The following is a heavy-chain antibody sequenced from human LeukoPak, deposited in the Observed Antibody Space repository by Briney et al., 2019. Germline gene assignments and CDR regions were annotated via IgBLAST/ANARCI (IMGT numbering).Heavy chain of an antibody. CDR2: ISYDGSNK. CDR1: GFTFSSYA. J-gene: IGHJ4*02. V-gene: IGHV3-30-3*01. CDR3: ARDTDYYDSSGYLRYYFDY. D-gene: IGHD3-22*01. Sequence: PGGSLRLSCAASGFTFSSYAMHWVRQAPGKGLEWVAVISYDGSNKYYADSVKGRFTISRDNSENTLFLQMNSLRAEDTAVYYCARDTDYYDSSGYLRYYFDYWGQGTLVTVSS.